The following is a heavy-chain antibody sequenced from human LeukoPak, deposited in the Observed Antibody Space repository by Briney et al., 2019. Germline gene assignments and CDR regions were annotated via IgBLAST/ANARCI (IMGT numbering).Heavy chain of an antibody. D-gene: IGHD3-10*01. CDR2: INHSGST. V-gene: IGHV4-34*01. J-gene: IGHJ4*02. CDR3: ARGSGTMVRGVIITRGWFDY. CDR1: GGPFSGYY. Sequence: ASETLSLTCAVYGGPFSGYYWSWIRQPPGKGLEWIGEINHSGSTNYNPSLKSRVTISVDTSKNQFSLKLSSVTAADTAVYYCARGSGTMVRGVIITRGWFDYWGQGTLVTVSS.